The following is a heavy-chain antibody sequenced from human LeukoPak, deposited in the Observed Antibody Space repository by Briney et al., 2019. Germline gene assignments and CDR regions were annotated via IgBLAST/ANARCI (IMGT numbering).Heavy chain of an antibody. CDR1: GFTFSSYD. D-gene: IGHD3-3*01. CDR2: ISYDGSNK. V-gene: IGHV3-30*18. CDR3: AKDHDFGVVCY. Sequence: QPGGSLRLSCAASGFTFSSYDMHWVRQAPGKGLEWVAVISYDGSNKYYADSVKGRFTISRDNSKNTLDLQMNSLRAEDTAVYYCAKDHDFGVVCYWGQGTLVTVSS. J-gene: IGHJ4*02.